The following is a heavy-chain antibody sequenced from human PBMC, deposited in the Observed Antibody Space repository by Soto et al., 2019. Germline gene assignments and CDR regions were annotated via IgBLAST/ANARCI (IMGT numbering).Heavy chain of an antibody. CDR1: GFTFDSYG. CDR3: AKDVYSSGFDYYGMDV. CDR2: ISYDGSNK. D-gene: IGHD6-19*01. J-gene: IGHJ6*02. Sequence: GGSLRLSCAASGFTFDSYGMHWVRQAPGKGLEWVAVISYDGSNKYYADSVKGRFTISRDNSKNTLYLQMNSLRAEDTAVYYCAKDVYSSGFDYYGMDVWGQGTTVTVSS. V-gene: IGHV3-30*18.